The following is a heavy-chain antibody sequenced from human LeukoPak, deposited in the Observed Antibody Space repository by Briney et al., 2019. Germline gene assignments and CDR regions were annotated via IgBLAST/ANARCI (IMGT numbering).Heavy chain of an antibody. J-gene: IGHJ6*02. V-gene: IGHV4-59*01. D-gene: IGHD3-22*01. CDR1: GGSISSYY. CDR2: IYYSGST. Sequence: LETLSLTCTVSGGSISSYYWSWIRQPPGKGLEWIGYIYYSGSTNYNPSLKSRVTISVDTSKNQFSLKLSSVTAADTAVYYCARSLKYYYDSSGYYGFSYYYGMDVWGQGTTVTVSS. CDR3: ARSLKYYYDSSGYYGFSYYYGMDV.